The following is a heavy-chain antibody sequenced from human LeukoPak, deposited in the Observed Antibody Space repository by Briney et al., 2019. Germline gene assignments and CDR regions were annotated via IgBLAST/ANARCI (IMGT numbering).Heavy chain of an antibody. J-gene: IGHJ4*02. CDR2: IFYSGST. Sequence: SETLSLTCTVSGGSISSYYWSWIRQRPGKGLERIGFIFYSGSTNYNPSLKSRVTISVDTSKNQFSLKLSSVTAADTALYYCARSYSVSYSMGYWGQGTLVTVSS. CDR1: GGSISSYY. D-gene: IGHD1-26*01. CDR3: ARSYSVSYSMGY. V-gene: IGHV4-59*08.